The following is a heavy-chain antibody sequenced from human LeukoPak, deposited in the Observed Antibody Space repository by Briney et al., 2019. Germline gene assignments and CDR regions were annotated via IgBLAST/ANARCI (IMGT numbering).Heavy chain of an antibody. CDR3: TTGTPPGYCSSTSCYRGDAFDI. D-gene: IGHD2-2*01. Sequence: GGSLRLSRAASGFTFSNAWMSWVRQAPGKGLEWVGRIKSKTDGGTTDYAAPVKGRFTISRDDSKNTLYLQMNSLKTEDTAVYYCTTGTPPGYCSSTSCYRGDAFDIWGQGTMVTVSS. V-gene: IGHV3-15*01. J-gene: IGHJ3*02. CDR2: IKSKTDGGTT. CDR1: GFTFSNAW.